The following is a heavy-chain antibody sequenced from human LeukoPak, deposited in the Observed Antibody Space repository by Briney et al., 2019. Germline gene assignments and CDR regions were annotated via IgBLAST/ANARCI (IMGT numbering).Heavy chain of an antibody. CDR3: ASDNQGAGGY. J-gene: IGHJ4*02. D-gene: IGHD1-26*01. CDR2: IYSGGST. CDR1: GFTVSNNY. V-gene: IGHV3-66*01. Sequence: GGSLRLSCAASGFTVSNNYMSWVRQAPGKGLEWVSVIYSGGSTFYADSVKGRFTISRDNSKNTLYLQMSSLRAEDTAVYYCASDNQGAGGYWGQGTLVTVSS.